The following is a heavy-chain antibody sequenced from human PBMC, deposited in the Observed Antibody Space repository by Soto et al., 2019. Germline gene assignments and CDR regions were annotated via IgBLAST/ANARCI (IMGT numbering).Heavy chain of an antibody. D-gene: IGHD6-6*01. Sequence: QVQLVQSGAEVKKPGASVKVSCKASGYTFTSYGISWGRQAPGQGLEWMGWISAYNGNTNYAQKLQGRVTMTTDTSTSTDYMELRSLRSDDTAVYDCARDQVAARPGNWCDPWGQGTLVTVSS. CDR1: GYTFTSYG. CDR3: ARDQVAARPGNWCDP. V-gene: IGHV1-18*04. CDR2: ISAYNGNT. J-gene: IGHJ5*02.